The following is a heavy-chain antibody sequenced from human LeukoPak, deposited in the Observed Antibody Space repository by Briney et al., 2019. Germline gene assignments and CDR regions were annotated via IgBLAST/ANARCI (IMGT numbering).Heavy chain of an antibody. CDR3: ARDGTRYCSGGSCYSDY. CDR2: ISAYNGNT. J-gene: IGHJ4*02. D-gene: IGHD2-15*01. V-gene: IGHV1-18*01. Sequence: ASVKVSCKASGYTFTSYGISWVRQAPGQGLEWMGWISAYNGNTNYAQKLQGRVTVTTDTYTSTAYMELRSLRSDDTAVYYCARDGTRYCSGGSCYSDYWGQGTLVTVSS. CDR1: GYTFTSYG.